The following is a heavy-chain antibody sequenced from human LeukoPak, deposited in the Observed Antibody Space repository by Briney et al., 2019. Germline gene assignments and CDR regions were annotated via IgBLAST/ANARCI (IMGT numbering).Heavy chain of an antibody. CDR2: IIPIFGTA. CDR3: ARETGYCSGGSCYFYYFDY. V-gene: IGHV1-69*13. J-gene: IGHJ4*02. CDR1: GGTFSSYA. D-gene: IGHD2-15*01. Sequence: SVKVSCKASGGTFSSYAISWVRQAPGQGLEWMGGIIPIFGTANYAQKFQGRVTITADESTSTAYMELGSLRSEDTAVYYCARETGYCSGGSCYFYYFDYWGQGTLVTVSS.